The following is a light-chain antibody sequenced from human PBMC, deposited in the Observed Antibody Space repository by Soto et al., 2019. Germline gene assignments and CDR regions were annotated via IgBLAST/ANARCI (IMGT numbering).Light chain of an antibody. V-gene: IGKV3-20*01. J-gene: IGKJ4*01. CDR1: QSVSSNY. CDR2: AAS. Sequence: IVLTQSPGTLSLSPGERATLSCRASQSVSSNYLAWYQQKAGQAPRLLIYAASSRATGIPDRFSGGGSGTDFTLTSSRLEPEDFAVYSCQQYGSSPLLTFGGGTEVEIK. CDR3: QQYGSSPLLT.